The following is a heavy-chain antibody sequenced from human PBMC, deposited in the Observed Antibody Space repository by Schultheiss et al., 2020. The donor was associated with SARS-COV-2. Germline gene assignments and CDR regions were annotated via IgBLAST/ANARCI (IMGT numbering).Heavy chain of an antibody. Sequence: GESLKISCAASGFTFSSYAMSWVRQAPGKGLEWVGRIKSKTDGGTTDYAAPVKGRFTISRDDSKNTLYLQMNSLRAEDTAVYYCARSIAAAGHRYFDYWGQGTLVTVSS. CDR1: GFTFSSYA. V-gene: IGHV3-15*01. D-gene: IGHD6-13*01. CDR2: IKSKTDGGTT. CDR3: ARSIAAAGHRYFDY. J-gene: IGHJ4*02.